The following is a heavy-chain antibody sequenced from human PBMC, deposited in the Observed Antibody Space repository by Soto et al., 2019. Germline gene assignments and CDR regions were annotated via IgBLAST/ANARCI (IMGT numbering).Heavy chain of an antibody. CDR1: GFTFSSYA. J-gene: IGHJ6*02. Sequence: QVQLVESGGGVVQPGRSLRLSCAASGFTFSSYAMHWVRQAPGKGLEWVAVISYDGSNKYYADSVKGRFTISRDNSKNTLYLQMNSLRAEDTAVYYCARAGPPNYYDSSGYYYGMDVWGQGTTVTVSS. D-gene: IGHD3-22*01. CDR2: ISYDGSNK. CDR3: ARAGPPNYYDSSGYYYGMDV. V-gene: IGHV3-30-3*01.